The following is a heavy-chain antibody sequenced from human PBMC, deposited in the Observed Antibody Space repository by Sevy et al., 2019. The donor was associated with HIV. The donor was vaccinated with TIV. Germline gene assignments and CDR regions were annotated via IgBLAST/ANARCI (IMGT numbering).Heavy chain of an antibody. CDR2: ISAYNGNT. V-gene: IGHV1-18*01. CDR3: ARGGWLQFSYYYYYGMDV. Sequence: ASVKVSCKASGYTFTSYGISWVRQAPGQGLEWMGWISAYNGNTNYALKLQGRVTMTTDTSTSTAYMELRSLRSDDTAVYYCARGGWLQFSYYYYYGMDVWGQGTTVTVSS. D-gene: IGHD5-12*01. J-gene: IGHJ6*02. CDR1: GYTFTSYG.